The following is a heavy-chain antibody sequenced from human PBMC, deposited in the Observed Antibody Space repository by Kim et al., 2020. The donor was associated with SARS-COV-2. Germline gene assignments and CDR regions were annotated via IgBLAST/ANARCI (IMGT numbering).Heavy chain of an antibody. V-gene: IGHV4-39*01. Sequence: YYNPSLESRVTISVDTSKTQFSLKLSSVTAADTAVYYCARTGGVTTLFDDWGQGTLVTVSS. D-gene: IGHD4-4*01. J-gene: IGHJ4*02. CDR3: ARTGGVTTLFDD.